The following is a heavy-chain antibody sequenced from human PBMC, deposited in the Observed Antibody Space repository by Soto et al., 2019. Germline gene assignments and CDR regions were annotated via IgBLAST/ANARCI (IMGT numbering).Heavy chain of an antibody. D-gene: IGHD5-18*01. V-gene: IGHV3-21*01. CDR1: GFTFSSYT. CDR2: ISSSGSYI. J-gene: IGHJ5*02. Sequence: EEQLVESGGGLVKPGGSLRLSCAASGFTFSSYTMNWVRQAPGKGLEWVSSISSSGSYIHYADSVKGRFTISRDNAKNSLLLQMDSLRAEDTAVYYCARDVETSMDGLNYFDPWGQGTLVTVSS. CDR3: ARDVETSMDGLNYFDP.